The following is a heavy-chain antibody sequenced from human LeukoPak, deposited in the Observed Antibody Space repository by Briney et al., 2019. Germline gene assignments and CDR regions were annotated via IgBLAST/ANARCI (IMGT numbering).Heavy chain of an antibody. CDR1: GFTFSTYW. J-gene: IGHJ4*02. CDR2: IKYDGSVI. V-gene: IGHV3-7*01. Sequence: GGSLRLSCATSGFTFSTYWMSWVRQAPGKGLEWVANIKYDGSVIYFLDSVKGRFDVSRDNDIHSLYLQMNSLRVEDTAVYYCARGDGSSSGLYFDSWGQGTLVTVSS. D-gene: IGHD6-6*01. CDR3: ARGDGSSSGLYFDS.